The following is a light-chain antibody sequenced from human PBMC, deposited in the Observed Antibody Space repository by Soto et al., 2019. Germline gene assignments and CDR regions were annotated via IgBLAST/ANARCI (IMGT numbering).Light chain of an antibody. CDR2: DVS. Sequence: QSVLTQPASVSRSPGQSIAISCTGTSSDVGYSNYVSWYQQLPGKAPKLMIYDVSDRPSGVSNRFSGSKSGSTASLTISGLQAEDETDYYCSSYTSSSLYVFGTGTKVTVL. V-gene: IGLV2-14*01. CDR1: SSDVGYSNY. CDR3: SSYTSSSLYV. J-gene: IGLJ1*01.